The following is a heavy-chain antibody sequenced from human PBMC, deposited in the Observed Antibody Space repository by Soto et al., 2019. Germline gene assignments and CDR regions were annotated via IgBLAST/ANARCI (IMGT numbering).Heavy chain of an antibody. Sequence: SETLSLTCTVSGGSISSGGYNWSWIRQHPGKGLEWIGYIYYSGSTYYNPSLKSRVTISEDTSKNQFSLKLSSVTAADTAVYYCARVGGYSYGLWFDPWGQGTLVTVSS. CDR1: GGSISSGGYN. D-gene: IGHD5-18*01. CDR3: ARVGGYSYGLWFDP. V-gene: IGHV4-31*03. CDR2: IYYSGST. J-gene: IGHJ5*02.